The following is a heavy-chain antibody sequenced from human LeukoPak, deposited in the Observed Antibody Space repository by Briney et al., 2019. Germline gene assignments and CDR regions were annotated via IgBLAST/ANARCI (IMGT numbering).Heavy chain of an antibody. J-gene: IGHJ4*02. CDR1: GFTFSSYA. CDR2: ISGSGGST. V-gene: IGHV3-23*01. D-gene: IGHD3-9*01. Sequence: GGSLRLSCAASGFTFSSYAMSWVRQAPGKGLEWVSAISGSGGSTYYADSVKGRFTISRDNSKNTLYLQMNSLRAEDTAVYYCASSTDILTGYYRDYWGQGTLVTVSS. CDR3: ASSTDILTGYYRDY.